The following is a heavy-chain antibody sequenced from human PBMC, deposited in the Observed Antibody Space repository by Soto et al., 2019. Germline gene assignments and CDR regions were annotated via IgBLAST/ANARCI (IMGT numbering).Heavy chain of an antibody. D-gene: IGHD3-10*01. CDR1: GYTLTELS. J-gene: IGHJ6*03. V-gene: IGHV1-24*01. Sequence: QVQLVQSGAEVKKPGASVKVSCKVSGYTLTELSMHWVRQAPGKGLEWMGGFDPEDGETIYAQKFQGRVTMTEDTSTDTAYMELSSLRSEDTAVYYCATVPRDYYGSGSYMDVWGQGTTVTVSS. CDR2: FDPEDGET. CDR3: ATVPRDYYGSGSYMDV.